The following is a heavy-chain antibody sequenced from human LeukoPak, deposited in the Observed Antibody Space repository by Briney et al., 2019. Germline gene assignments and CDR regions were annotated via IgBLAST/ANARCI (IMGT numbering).Heavy chain of an antibody. Sequence: QPGGSLRLSCAASGFTVSSDYMSWVRQAPGKGLEWVSVIYSGDSTHYADSVKGRFTISRDNSKNTLYLQMTSLRAEDTAVYYCAREARGSYFYDWGQGTLVTVSS. CDR1: GFTVSSDY. CDR2: IYSGDST. CDR3: AREARGSYFYD. V-gene: IGHV3-66*01. J-gene: IGHJ4*02. D-gene: IGHD1-26*01.